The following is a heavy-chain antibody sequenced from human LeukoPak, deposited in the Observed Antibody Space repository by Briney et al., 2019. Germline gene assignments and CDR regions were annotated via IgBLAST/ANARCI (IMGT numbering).Heavy chain of an antibody. V-gene: IGHV1-2*06. CDR1: GYTFTGYY. CDR2: INPNSGGT. J-gene: IGHJ4*02. D-gene: IGHD2-2*01. CDR3: ARDPAPASTFDY. Sequence: ASVKVSCKXSGYTFTGYYMHWVRQAPGQGLEWMGRINPNSGGTNYAQKFQGRVTMTRDTSISTAYMELSRLRSDDTAVYYCARDPAPASTFDYWGQGTLVTVSS.